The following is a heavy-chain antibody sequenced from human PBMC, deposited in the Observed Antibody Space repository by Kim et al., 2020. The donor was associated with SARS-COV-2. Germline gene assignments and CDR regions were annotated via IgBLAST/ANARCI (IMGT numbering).Heavy chain of an antibody. V-gene: IGHV4-4*02. CDR3: AREYGGRPYYFDY. CDR1: GGSISSSNW. D-gene: IGHD4-17*01. CDR2: IYYSGTT. Sequence: SETLSLTCAVYGGSISSSNWWSWVRQPPGKGLEWIGEIYYSGTTKYNPSLKSRVTISVDKSKNQFSLRLSSVTAADTAVYYCAREYGGRPYYFDYWGQGTLVTVSS. J-gene: IGHJ4*02.